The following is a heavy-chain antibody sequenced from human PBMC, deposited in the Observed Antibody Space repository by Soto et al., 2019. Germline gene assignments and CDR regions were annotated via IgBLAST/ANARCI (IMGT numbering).Heavy chain of an antibody. CDR2: ISSSSSTI. Sequence: PGGSLRLSCAASGFTFSRYGRNWVRQAPGKGLEWVSYISSSSSTIYYAESVKGRFTISRDNAKNSLYLQMNSLRAEDTAVYYCARDLGSSWYPEYFQHWGQGTLVTVSS. CDR3: ARDLGSSWYPEYFQH. V-gene: IGHV3-48*01. CDR1: GFTFSRYG. D-gene: IGHD6-13*01. J-gene: IGHJ1*01.